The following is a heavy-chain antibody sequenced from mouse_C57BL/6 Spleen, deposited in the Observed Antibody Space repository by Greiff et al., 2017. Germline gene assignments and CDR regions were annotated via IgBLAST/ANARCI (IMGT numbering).Heavy chain of an antibody. CDR2: INPSTGGT. CDR1: GYSFTGYY. V-gene: IGHV1-42*01. CDR3: ARNYYGSSYDY. J-gene: IGHJ2*01. D-gene: IGHD1-1*01. Sequence: EVKLQESGPELVKPGASVKISCKASGYSFTGYYMNWVKQSPEKSLEWIGEINPSTGGTTYNQKFKAKATLTVDKSSSTAYMQLKSLTSEDSAVYYCARNYYGSSYDYWGQGTTLTVSS.